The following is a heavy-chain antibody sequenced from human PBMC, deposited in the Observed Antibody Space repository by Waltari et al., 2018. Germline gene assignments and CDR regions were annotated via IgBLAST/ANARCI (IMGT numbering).Heavy chain of an antibody. CDR3: AKDQDIVVVTALYFDY. J-gene: IGHJ4*02. D-gene: IGHD2-21*02. V-gene: IGHV3-23*01. Sequence: EVQLLESGGGLVQPGGSLRLSCAASGFTFSSYAMRWVRQAPGKGLEWVSAISGSGGSTYYADSVKGRFTISRDNSKNTLYLQMNSLRAEDTAVYYCAKDQDIVVVTALYFDYWGQGTLVTVSS. CDR2: ISGSGGST. CDR1: GFTFSSYA.